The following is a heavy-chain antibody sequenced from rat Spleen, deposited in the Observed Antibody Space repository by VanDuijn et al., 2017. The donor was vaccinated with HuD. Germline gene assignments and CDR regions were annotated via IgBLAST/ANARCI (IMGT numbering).Heavy chain of an antibody. J-gene: IGHJ2*01. Sequence: EVQLQESGPGLVKPSQSLSLTCSVTGYSITSSYRWNWIRKFPGNKLEWMGYINSAGSTNYNPSLKSRISITRDTSKNQFFLQVNSVTTEDTATYYCARGYPASNWGQGVMVTVSS. CDR1: GYSITSSYR. D-gene: IGHD1-4*01. V-gene: IGHV3-3*01. CDR2: INSAGST. CDR3: ARGYPASN.